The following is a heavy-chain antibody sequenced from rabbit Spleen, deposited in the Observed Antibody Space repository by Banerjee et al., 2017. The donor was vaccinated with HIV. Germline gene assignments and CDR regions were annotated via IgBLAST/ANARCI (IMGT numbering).Heavy chain of an antibody. J-gene: IGHJ6*01. D-gene: IGHD1-1*01. CDR3: ARDTSSSFSSYGMDL. CDR1: GVSLNDKDV. Sequence: QEQLVESGGGLVQPEGSLTLTCKASGVSLNDKDVMCWVRQAPGKGLTWIACINVVTGKAVYANWAKGRFTFSRTSSTTVTLQMTSLTAADTATYFCARDTSSSFSSYGMDLWGPGTLVTVS. V-gene: IGHV1S45*01. CDR2: INVVTGKA.